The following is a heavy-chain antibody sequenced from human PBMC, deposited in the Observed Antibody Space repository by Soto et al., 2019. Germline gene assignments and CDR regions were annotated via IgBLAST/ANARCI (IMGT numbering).Heavy chain of an antibody. CDR3: ARDLGDYDSSGYFDY. D-gene: IGHD3-22*01. CDR1: GFTFSDYY. CDR2: ISSSGTII. Sequence: PGGSLRLSCAASGFTFSDYYMSWIRQAPGKGLEWVSNISSSGTIIYYADSVKGRLTISRDNAKNSLDLQMNSLRAEDTAVYYCARDLGDYDSSGYFDYWGQGTLVTVSS. J-gene: IGHJ4*02. V-gene: IGHV3-11*01.